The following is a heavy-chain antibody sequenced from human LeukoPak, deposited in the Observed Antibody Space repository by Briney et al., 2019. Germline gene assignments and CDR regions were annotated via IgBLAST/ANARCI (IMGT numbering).Heavy chain of an antibody. V-gene: IGHV1-18*01. Sequence: ASVTVSCTASGYTLTSYGINWVRQAPGQGLEWLGGISAYNGNTNYAQKLQGRVTMTTDTSTSTAYMDLRSLRSDDTAVYYGARGLRYDSSGSLDYWGQGTLVTVSS. D-gene: IGHD3-22*01. CDR1: GYTLTSYG. CDR2: ISAYNGNT. J-gene: IGHJ4*02. CDR3: ARGLRYDSSGSLDY.